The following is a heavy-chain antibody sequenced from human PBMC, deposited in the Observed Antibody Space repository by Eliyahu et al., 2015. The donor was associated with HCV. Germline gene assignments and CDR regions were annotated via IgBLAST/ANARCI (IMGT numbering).Heavy chain of an antibody. CDR1: GFTXDEYA. J-gene: IGHJ6*02. D-gene: IGHD3-10*01. V-gene: IGHV3-9*01. CDR3: VSGSGILNYYGMDV. Sequence: EVQLVESGGGSVQPGRSLXLSCAASGFTXDEYAMHWVRQAPGMGLEWVSGISWNSGNIVYADSVKGRFTISRDNAKNSLFLQMNSLRTEDTALYYCVSGSGILNYYGMDVWGQGTTVTVS. CDR2: ISWNSGNI.